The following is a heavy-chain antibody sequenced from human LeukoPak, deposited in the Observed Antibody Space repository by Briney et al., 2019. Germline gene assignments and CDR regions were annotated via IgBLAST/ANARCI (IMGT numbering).Heavy chain of an antibody. D-gene: IGHD2-8*01. Sequence: PGGSLRLSCAASGFTVSNNYMSWVRQAPGKGLEWVSLIYSGGSTYYADSVKGRFTITRDKSKNTLYLQMNSLRAEDTAVYYCARMYGLEHWGQGTLVTVSS. CDR2: IYSGGST. J-gene: IGHJ4*02. CDR1: GFTVSNNY. V-gene: IGHV3-66*01. CDR3: ARMYGLEH.